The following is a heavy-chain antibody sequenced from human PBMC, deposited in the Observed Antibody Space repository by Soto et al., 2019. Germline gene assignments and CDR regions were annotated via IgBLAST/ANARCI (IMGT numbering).Heavy chain of an antibody. CDR3: VGGQYYFDY. CDR1: GFPFTTYG. V-gene: IGHV3-30*03. Sequence: QVQLVESGGGVVQPGRSLRLSCAASGFPFTTYGMHWVREGPGKGREWVAVISYDGSNKYYADFVKGRFTISRDNSKNTLYLQMNSLRPEDTALYYCVGGQYYFDYRGQGTLVTVSS. CDR2: ISYDGSNK. D-gene: IGHD3-10*01. J-gene: IGHJ4*02.